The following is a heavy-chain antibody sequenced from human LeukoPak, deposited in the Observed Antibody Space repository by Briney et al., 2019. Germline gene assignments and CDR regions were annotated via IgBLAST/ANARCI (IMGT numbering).Heavy chain of an antibody. V-gene: IGHV1-18*01. J-gene: IGHJ3*02. D-gene: IGHD6-19*01. CDR2: ISAYNGNT. CDR3: ATSRIAVAATGSAFDI. CDR1: GYTFTSYG. Sequence: ASVKVSCKASGYTFTSYGISWVRQAPGQGLEWMGWISAYNGNTNYAQKLQGRVTMTTDTSTSTAYMELRSLRSDDTAVYYCATSRIAVAATGSAFDIWGQGTMVTVSS.